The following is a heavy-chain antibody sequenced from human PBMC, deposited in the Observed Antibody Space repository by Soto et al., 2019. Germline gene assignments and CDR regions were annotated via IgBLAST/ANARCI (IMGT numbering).Heavy chain of an antibody. J-gene: IGHJ4*02. CDR1: GVNGRNRS. CDR3: ARGLGREYHDNRGHFHLDY. D-gene: IGHD3-22*01. CDR2: LYPDGRA. V-gene: IGHV3-53*01. Sequence: GRSLRVCSAAAGVNGRNRSLSRVRQATREGLKWVSVLYPDGRAYYADSVNGRFTISTDNSKNSVYLQMNTLRAEDTAVYYCARGLGREYHDNRGHFHLDYWGQGTLVTVSS.